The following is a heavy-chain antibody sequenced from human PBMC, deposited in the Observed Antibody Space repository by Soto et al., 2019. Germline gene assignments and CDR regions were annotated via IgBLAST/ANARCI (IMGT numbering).Heavy chain of an antibody. CDR3: ALSDTYWYSFDY. CDR2: IYWNDDK. Sequence: QITLKESGPTLVNSTQTLTLTCTFSGFSLTTSTEGVAWIRQPPGKALEWLALIYWNDDKGYSASLRDRRTITKDRDKKQVVLKSTALDPVDTATYYCALSDTYWYSFDYWGQGTLVSVSS. CDR1: GFSLTTSTEG. V-gene: IGHV2-5*01. D-gene: IGHD2-21*01. J-gene: IGHJ4*02.